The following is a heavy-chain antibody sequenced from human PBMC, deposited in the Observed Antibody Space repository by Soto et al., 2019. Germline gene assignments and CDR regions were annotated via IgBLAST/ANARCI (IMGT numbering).Heavy chain of an antibody. Sequence: SETLSLTCTVSGGSISSYYWSWIRQPPGKGLEWIGYIYYSGSTNYNPSLKSRVTISVDTSKNQFFLNLTSVIAADTAVYYCARGRATVTSRNSTNWFDPWGQGILVTVSS. D-gene: IGHD4-17*01. CDR3: ARGRATVTSRNSTNWFDP. CDR2: IYYSGST. J-gene: IGHJ5*02. CDR1: GGSISSYY. V-gene: IGHV4-59*08.